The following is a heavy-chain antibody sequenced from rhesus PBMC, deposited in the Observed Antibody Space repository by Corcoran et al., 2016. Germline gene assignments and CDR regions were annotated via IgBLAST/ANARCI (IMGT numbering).Heavy chain of an antibody. J-gene: IGHJ4*01. CDR3: ARGGGDIGAWYHFDY. CDR2: IIYTGRT. D-gene: IGHD6-31*01. Sequence: QVQLQESGPGLVKPSETLSLTCAVSGGSLNSGYTYWSWIRQPPGQGLEWIGYIIYTGRTTYDPTIKGRVSSSQDQSKNHCSMKLSAVAAADTAVYFCARGGGDIGAWYHFDYWGQGVLVTVSS. CDR1: GGSLNSGYTY. V-gene: IGHV4-122*02.